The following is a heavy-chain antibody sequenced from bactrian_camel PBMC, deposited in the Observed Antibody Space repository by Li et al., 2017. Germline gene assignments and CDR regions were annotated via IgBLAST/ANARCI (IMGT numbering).Heavy chain of an antibody. D-gene: IGHD2*01. CDR1: GFTFSTYA. CDR3: AASVTLCHYIRAWEYNY. CDR2: IRNVGTST. V-gene: IGHV3S31*01. J-gene: IGHJ4*01. Sequence: VQLVESGGGLVQPGGSLRLSCAASGFTFSTYAMSWVRQAPGKGLEWVAAIRNVGTSTHYLDSVKGRFTISRDNAKNTLYLQMNNLKPEDTAMYYCAASVTLCHYIRAWEYNYWGQGTQVTVS.